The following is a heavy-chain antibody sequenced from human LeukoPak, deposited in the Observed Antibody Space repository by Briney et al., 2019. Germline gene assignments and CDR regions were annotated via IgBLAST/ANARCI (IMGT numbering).Heavy chain of an antibody. CDR3: ARVYASAAGTAFDY. J-gene: IGHJ4*02. Sequence: ASVKVSCKASGYTFTSYGISWVRQAPGQGLERMGWISAYNGNTNYAQKLQGRVTMTTDTSTSTAYMELRSLRSDDTAVYYCARVYASAAGTAFDYWGQGTLVTVSS. CDR2: ISAYNGNT. D-gene: IGHD6-13*01. CDR1: GYTFTSYG. V-gene: IGHV1-18*01.